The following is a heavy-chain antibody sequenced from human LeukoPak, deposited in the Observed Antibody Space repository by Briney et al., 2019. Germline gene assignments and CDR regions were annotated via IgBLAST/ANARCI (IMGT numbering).Heavy chain of an antibody. J-gene: IGHJ4*02. V-gene: IGHV4-31*03. D-gene: IGHD2-2*01. Sequence: KSSQTLSLTCTVSGGSISSGGYYWGWIRQHPGKGLEWIGYIYYSGSTYYNPSLKSRVTISVDTSKNQFSLKLSSVTAADTAVYYCARDRLGSTTGVDSWGQGTLVTVSS. CDR1: GGSISSGGYY. CDR3: ARDRLGSTTGVDS. CDR2: IYYSGST.